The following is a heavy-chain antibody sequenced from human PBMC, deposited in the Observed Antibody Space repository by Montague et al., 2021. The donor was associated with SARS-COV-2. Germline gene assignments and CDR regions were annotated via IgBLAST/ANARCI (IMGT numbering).Heavy chain of an antibody. CDR2: IDWDDDK. V-gene: IGHV2-70*01. CDR1: GFSLSTSGMY. J-gene: IGHJ4*02. CDR3: ARGYGTTVVTRAFDY. D-gene: IGHD4-23*01. Sequence: PALVKTTQTLTLICNFSGFSLSTSGMYVSWIRQPPGKALEWLTLIDWDDDKYYSTSLKTRLTISKDTSKNQVVLTMTNMDPVDTATYYCARGYGTTVVTRAFDYWGQGTLVTVSP.